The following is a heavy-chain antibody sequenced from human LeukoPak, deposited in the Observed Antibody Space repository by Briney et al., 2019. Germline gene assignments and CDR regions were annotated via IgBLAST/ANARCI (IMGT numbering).Heavy chain of an antibody. CDR3: ARHSTFEYFQH. CDR1: GGSISSSSYY. V-gene: IGHV4-39*01. D-gene: IGHD2-2*01. CDR2: IYYSGST. J-gene: IGHJ1*01. Sequence: SETLSLTCTVSGGSISSSSYYWGWLRQPPGKGLEWIGSIYYSGSTYYNPSLKSRVTISVDTSKNQFSLKLSSVTAADTAVYYCARHSTFEYFQHWGQGTLVTVSS.